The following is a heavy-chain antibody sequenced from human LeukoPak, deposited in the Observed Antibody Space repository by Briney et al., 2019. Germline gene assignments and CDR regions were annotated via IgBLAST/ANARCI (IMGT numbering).Heavy chain of an antibody. CDR2: TSSCSSGI. V-gene: IGHV3-21*01. J-gene: IGHJ6*03. CDR1: GFTFSSYS. D-gene: IGHD6-13*01. Sequence: PGGSLTLSCAASGFTFSSYSMNWVRQAPAKGLEGVSSTSSCSSGIYYADSVKGRFTISRDNAKNSLYLRMNSLRAEDTAVYYCARDQGSSWYTLEGYYYMDVWGKGTTVTVSS. CDR3: ARDQGSSWYTLEGYYYMDV.